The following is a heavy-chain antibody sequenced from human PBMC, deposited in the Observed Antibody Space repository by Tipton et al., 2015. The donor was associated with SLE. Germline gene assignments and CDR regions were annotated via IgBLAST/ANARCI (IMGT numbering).Heavy chain of an antibody. CDR3: ANQNWNYYF. V-gene: IGHV4-61*09. CDR1: GGSISSDTYY. CDR2: IYTSGST. J-gene: IGHJ4*02. Sequence: TLSLTCIVSGGSISSDTYYWSWLRQPAGKGLEWIGHIYTSGSTNYNPSLKTRVTISVDMSKNQFSLKLTSVTAADTAVYYCANQNWNYYFWGQGNLVTVSS. D-gene: IGHD1-7*01.